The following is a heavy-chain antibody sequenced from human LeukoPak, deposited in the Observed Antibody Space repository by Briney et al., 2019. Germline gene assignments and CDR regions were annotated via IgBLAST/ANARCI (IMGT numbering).Heavy chain of an antibody. CDR3: ARYSSSSNYFDY. J-gene: IGHJ4*02. D-gene: IGHD6-6*01. V-gene: IGHV4-38-2*02. CDR1: GYSISSGYY. CDR2: IYHSGST. Sequence: SETLSLTCTVSGYSISSGYYWGWIRQPPGKGLEWIGSIYHSGSTYYNPSLKSRVTISVDTSKNQFSLKLSSVTAADTAVYYCARYSSSSNYFDYWGQGTLVTVSS.